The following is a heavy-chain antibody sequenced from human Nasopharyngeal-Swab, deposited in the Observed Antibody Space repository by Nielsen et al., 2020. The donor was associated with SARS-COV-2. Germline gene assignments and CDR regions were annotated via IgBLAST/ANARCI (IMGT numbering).Heavy chain of an antibody. V-gene: IGHV4-59*13. D-gene: IGHD3-3*01. CDR1: GGSISSYY. CDR2: IYYSGST. J-gene: IGHJ5*02. Sequence: ESLKISCTVSGGSISSYYWSWIRQPPGKGLEWIGYIYYSGSTNYNPSLKSRVTISVDTSKNQFSLKLSSVTAADTAVYYCARAPKRTIFGVVGWFDPWGQGTLVTVSS. CDR3: ARAPKRTIFGVVGWFDP.